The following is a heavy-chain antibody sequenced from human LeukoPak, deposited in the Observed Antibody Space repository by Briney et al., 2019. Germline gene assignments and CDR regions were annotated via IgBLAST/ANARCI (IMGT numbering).Heavy chain of an antibody. CDR1: GFTFSSYG. CDR2: IWCDGSNK. CDR3: ARDLALYYDFWSGYYTPVDYYYGMDV. D-gene: IGHD3-3*01. V-gene: IGHV3-33*01. J-gene: IGHJ6*02. Sequence: PGRSLRLSCAASGFTFSSYGMHWVRQAPGKGLEWVAVIWCDGSNKYYADSVKGRFTISRDNSKNTLYLQMNSLRAEDTAVYYCARDLALYYDFWSGYYTPVDYYYGMDVWGQGTTVTVSS.